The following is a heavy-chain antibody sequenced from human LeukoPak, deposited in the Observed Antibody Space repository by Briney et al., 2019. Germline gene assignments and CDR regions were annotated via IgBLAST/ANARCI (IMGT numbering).Heavy chain of an antibody. D-gene: IGHD3-10*01. Sequence: GGSLRLSCAASGFTFSSYSMNWVRQAPGKGLEWVSYISSSSSTIYYADSVKGRFTISRDNAKNSLYLQMNSLRAEDTAVYYCARDRDYYGSGSSRTAVDYWGQGTLVTVSS. J-gene: IGHJ4*02. CDR1: GFTFSSYS. CDR2: ISSSSSTI. V-gene: IGHV3-48*01. CDR3: ARDRDYYGSGSSRTAVDY.